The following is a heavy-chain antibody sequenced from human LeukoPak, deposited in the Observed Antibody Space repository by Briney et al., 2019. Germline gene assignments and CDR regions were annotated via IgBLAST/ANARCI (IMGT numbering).Heavy chain of an antibody. D-gene: IGHD6-19*01. J-gene: IGHJ4*02. V-gene: IGHV3-23*01. CDR2: ISGSGGST. CDR3: ATAVAGLDY. Sequence: GGSRRLSCAASGFTFSSYAMSWVRQAPGKGQEWVSAISGSGGSTYYADSVKGRFTISRDNSKNTLYLQMNSLRAEDTAVYYCATAVAGLDYWGQGTLVTVSS. CDR1: GFTFSSYA.